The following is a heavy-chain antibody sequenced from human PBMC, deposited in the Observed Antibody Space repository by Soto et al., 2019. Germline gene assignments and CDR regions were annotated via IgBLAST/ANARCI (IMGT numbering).Heavy chain of an antibody. J-gene: IGHJ4*02. CDR1: GYTFTNYD. V-gene: IGHV1-8*01. D-gene: IGHD4-17*01. Sequence: QVQLVQSGAEVKKPGASVKVSCKTSGYTFTNYDINWVRQATGQGLEWMGWTNPKSGYTGSAQKFQGRVTMTRDSSIRTAYMELPSLTSEDTAVYYCARTAGDLDYWGQGTLITVSS. CDR2: TNPKSGYT. CDR3: ARTAGDLDY.